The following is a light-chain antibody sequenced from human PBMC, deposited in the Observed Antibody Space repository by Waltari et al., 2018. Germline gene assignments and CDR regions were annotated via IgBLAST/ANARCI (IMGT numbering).Light chain of an antibody. V-gene: IGKV3-11*01. CDR3: NQRATWPRT. CDR1: QSVSSY. J-gene: IGKJ1*01. Sequence: EIVLTQSPATLSLSPGERATLSCRASQSVSSYLAWYQQKPGQAPRLLFYDASTRATGIPARFSGSESGTDFTLTITNLEPEDSAVYYCNQRATWPRTFGQGTKVEIK. CDR2: DAS.